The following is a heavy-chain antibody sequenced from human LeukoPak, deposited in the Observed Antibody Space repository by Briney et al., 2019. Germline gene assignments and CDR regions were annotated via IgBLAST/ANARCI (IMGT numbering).Heavy chain of an antibody. Sequence: GGSLRLSCAASGFTFSSYGMHWVRQAPGKGLEWVAVILSDGSKEFYTDSVKGRFTISRDNSKNTLYLQMNSLRAEDTAVYYCARDQVIDYLGDFDYWGQGTLVTVSS. CDR1: GFTFSSYG. CDR3: ARDQVIDYLGDFDY. D-gene: IGHD7-27*01. CDR2: ILSDGSKE. V-gene: IGHV3-33*01. J-gene: IGHJ4*02.